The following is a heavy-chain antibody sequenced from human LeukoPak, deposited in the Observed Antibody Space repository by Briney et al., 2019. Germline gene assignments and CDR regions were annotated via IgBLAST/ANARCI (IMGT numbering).Heavy chain of an antibody. Sequence: SGTLSLTCTVSGDSLSSFYWSWIRQPPGKGLEWIGYIYYSGSTNYNPSLKSRVTISVDTSKNQFSLKLSSVTAADTAVYCCARGQYFFGYWGQGTLVTVSS. CDR2: IYYSGST. V-gene: IGHV4-59*01. D-gene: IGHD6-19*01. CDR3: ARGQYFFGY. CDR1: GDSLSSFY. J-gene: IGHJ4*02.